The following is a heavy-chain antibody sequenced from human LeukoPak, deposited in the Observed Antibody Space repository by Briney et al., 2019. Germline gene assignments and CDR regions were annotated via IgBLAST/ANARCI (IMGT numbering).Heavy chain of an antibody. D-gene: IGHD5-18*01. CDR2: IIPIFGTA. CDR3: ARDTWFRRDSYGLFDY. CDR1: GGTFSSYA. J-gene: IGHJ4*02. Sequence: ASVKVSCKASGGTFSSYAISWVRQAPGQGLEWMGGIIPIFGTANYAQKFQGRVTITTDESTSTAYMELRSLRSEDTAVFYCARDTWFRRDSYGLFDYWGQGTLVTVSS. V-gene: IGHV1-69*05.